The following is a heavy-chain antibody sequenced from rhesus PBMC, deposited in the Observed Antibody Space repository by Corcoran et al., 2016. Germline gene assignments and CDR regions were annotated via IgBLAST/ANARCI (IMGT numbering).Heavy chain of an antibody. J-gene: IGHJ4*01. D-gene: IGHD5-36*02. CDR3: ARRLATVTLSYFDY. V-gene: IGHV4S7*01. CDR1: GGSISSSNW. CDR2: FYGGSGST. Sequence: QVQLQESGPGLVKPSETLSLTCAVSGGSISSSNWWSWIRQSPGKGLEWIGYFYGGSGSTSYNPSLKSRVTISTDTSKNQFSLKLSSVTAADTAVYYCARRLATVTLSYFDYWGQGVLVTVSS.